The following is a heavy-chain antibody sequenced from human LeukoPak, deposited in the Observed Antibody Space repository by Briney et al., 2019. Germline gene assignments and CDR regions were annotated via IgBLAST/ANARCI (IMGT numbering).Heavy chain of an antibody. CDR1: GYTFTSFG. Sequence: ASVKVSCKASGYTFTSFGISWVRQAPGQGLEWMGWIGAYNGNTKYGQKLQGRVTMTTDTSTSTAYMELRSLRSDNAAVYYCARDQMNIAAAGAYFDYWGQGTLVTVSS. J-gene: IGHJ4*02. CDR2: IGAYNGNT. CDR3: ARDQMNIAAAGAYFDY. V-gene: IGHV1-18*01. D-gene: IGHD6-13*01.